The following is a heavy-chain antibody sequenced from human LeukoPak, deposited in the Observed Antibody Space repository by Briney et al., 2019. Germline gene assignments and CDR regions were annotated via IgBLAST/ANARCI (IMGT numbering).Heavy chain of an antibody. CDR1: GYTITSYG. CDR2: ISAYNGNT. V-gene: IGHV1-18*01. J-gene: IGHJ4*02. Sequence: ASVKVSCKASGYTITSYGISCVRQAPGQGLEWMGWISAYNGNTNYAQKLQGRVTMTTDTSTSTAYMELRSLRSDDTAVYYCARIPSPSPYYYGSSGYTYFEYWGQGTLVTVSS. CDR3: ARIPSPSPYYYGSSGYTYFEY. D-gene: IGHD3-22*01.